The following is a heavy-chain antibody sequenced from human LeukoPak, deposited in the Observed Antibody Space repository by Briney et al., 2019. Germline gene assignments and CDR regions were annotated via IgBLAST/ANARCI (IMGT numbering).Heavy chain of an antibody. Sequence: GGSLRLSCAASGFTFNTFNMNWVRQAPGKGLEWVSSTTSGGDYIYYADSVKGRFTTSRDNAKNSLSLQLNSLRVEDTAVYYCVRGHYDVLAASYKWTPDYWGQGTLVTVSS. CDR1: GFTFNTFN. V-gene: IGHV3-21*01. D-gene: IGHD3-9*01. CDR3: VRGHYDVLAASYKWTPDY. CDR2: TTSGGDYI. J-gene: IGHJ4*02.